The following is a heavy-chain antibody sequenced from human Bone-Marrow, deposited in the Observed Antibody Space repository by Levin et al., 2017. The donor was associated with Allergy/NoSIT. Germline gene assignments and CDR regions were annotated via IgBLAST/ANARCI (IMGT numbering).Heavy chain of an antibody. CDR1: GFTFGDYA. CDR3: TRGSSNYDILSGHYCFDS. J-gene: IGHJ4*02. Sequence: SCTASGFTFGDYAMTWFRQAPGKGLEWVSFIRSKAYGGSTEYATSVKGRFTISRDDSNTITYLQMNSLKSDDTAVYYCTRGSSNYDILSGHYCFDSWGQGTLVTVSS. V-gene: IGHV3-49*03. D-gene: IGHD3-9*01. CDR2: IRSKAYGGST.